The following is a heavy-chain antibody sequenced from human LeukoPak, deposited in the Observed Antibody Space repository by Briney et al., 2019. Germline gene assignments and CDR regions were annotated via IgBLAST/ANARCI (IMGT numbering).Heavy chain of an antibody. D-gene: IGHD6-19*01. J-gene: IGHJ4*02. V-gene: IGHV4-4*02. Sequence: SETLSLTCAVSGGSISSNNWWSWVRPPPGKGLEWIGEIYHSGSTNYNPSLKSRVTISVDKSKNQFSLKLSSVTAADTAVYYCARLGEQWLDREAYWGQGTLVTVSS. CDR3: ARLGEQWLDREAY. CDR1: GGSISSNNW. CDR2: IYHSGST.